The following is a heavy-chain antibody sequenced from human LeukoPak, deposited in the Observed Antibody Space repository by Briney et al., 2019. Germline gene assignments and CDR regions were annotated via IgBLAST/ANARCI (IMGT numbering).Heavy chain of an antibody. V-gene: IGHV3-21*04. D-gene: IGHD3-22*01. CDR2: ISSSSSYI. CDR1: GFTFSSYS. CDR3: AKGDYYDSSGPFDY. J-gene: IGHJ4*02. Sequence: GGSLRLSCAASGFTFSSYSMDWVRQAPGKGLEWVSSISSSSSYIYYADSVKGRFAISRDNSKNTLYLQMNSLRAEDTAVYYCAKGDYYDSSGPFDYWGQGTLVTVSS.